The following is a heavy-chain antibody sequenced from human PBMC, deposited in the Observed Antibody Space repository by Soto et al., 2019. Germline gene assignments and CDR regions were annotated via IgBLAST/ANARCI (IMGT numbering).Heavy chain of an antibody. D-gene: IGHD3-3*01. CDR2: IKSKTDGGTT. Sequence: GGSLRLSCAASGFTFSNAWMNWVRQAPGKGLEWVGRIKSKTDGGTTDYAAPVKGRFTISRDDSKNTLYLQMNSLKTEDTAVYYCTPGSSGHKYYYYYGMDVWGQGTTVTVSS. CDR1: GFTFSNAW. CDR3: TPGSSGHKYYYYYGMDV. J-gene: IGHJ6*02. V-gene: IGHV3-15*07.